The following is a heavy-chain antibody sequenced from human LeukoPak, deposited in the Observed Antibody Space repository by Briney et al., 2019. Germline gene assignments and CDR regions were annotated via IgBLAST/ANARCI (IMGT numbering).Heavy chain of an antibody. CDR3: ASWGATTLSYYGMDV. CDR1: GYTFTDYY. D-gene: IGHD1-26*01. V-gene: IGHV1-2*02. CDR2: VNLNDGAT. J-gene: IGHJ6*01. Sequence: GASVKVSCKASGYTFTDYYIHWVRQAPAHGLQWMGWVNLNDGATNYAQNFQGRVTLTRDPSITTLYMELTRLRSDDTAVIYCASWGATTLSYYGMDVWGQGTTVTVSS.